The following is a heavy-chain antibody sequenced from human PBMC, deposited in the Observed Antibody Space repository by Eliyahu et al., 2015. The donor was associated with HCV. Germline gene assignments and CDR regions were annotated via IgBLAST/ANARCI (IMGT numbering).Heavy chain of an antibody. CDR3: ARHPRAMYYYDSSGYLQVFDY. D-gene: IGHD3-22*01. CDR1: YSFTNYW. CDR2: IYPGDSDT. V-gene: IGHV5-51*01. Sequence: YSFTNYWIGWVRQMPGKGLEWMGIIYPGDSDTRYSPSFQGQVTISADKSISTAYLQWSSLKASDTAMYYCARHPRAMYYYDSSGYLQVFDYWGQGTLVTVSS. J-gene: IGHJ4*02.